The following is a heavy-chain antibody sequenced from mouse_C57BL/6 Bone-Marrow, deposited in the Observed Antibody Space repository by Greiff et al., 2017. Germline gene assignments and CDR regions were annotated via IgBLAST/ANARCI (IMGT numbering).Heavy chain of an antibody. J-gene: IGHJ4*01. V-gene: IGHV1-72*01. CDR2: IDPNSGGT. Sequence: VQLQQPGAELVKPGASVKLSCKASGYTFTSYWMHWVKQRPGRGLEWIGRIDPNSGGTKYNEKFKSKATLTVDKPSSTAYMQLSSLTSEDAAVYYWARSRKSFYYAMDYWGQGTSVTVSS. CDR3: ARSRKSFYYAMDY. CDR1: GYTFTSYW.